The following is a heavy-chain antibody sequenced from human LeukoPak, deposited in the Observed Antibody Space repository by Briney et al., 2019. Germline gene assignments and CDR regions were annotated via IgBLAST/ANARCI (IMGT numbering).Heavy chain of an antibody. V-gene: IGHV4-38-2*02. CDR1: GYSISSGYY. Sequence: SETLSLTCTVSGYSISSGYYWGWIRQPPGKGLEWIGSIYHSESTYYNPSLKSRVTISVGTSKNQCSLKLSSVTAADTAVYYCARDGMVRGVTRGWFDPWGQGTLVTVSS. CDR2: IYHSEST. CDR3: ARDGMVRGVTRGWFDP. J-gene: IGHJ5*02. D-gene: IGHD3-10*01.